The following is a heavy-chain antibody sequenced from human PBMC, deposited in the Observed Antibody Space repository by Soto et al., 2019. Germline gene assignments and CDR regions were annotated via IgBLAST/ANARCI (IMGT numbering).Heavy chain of an antibody. V-gene: IGHV1-3*01. J-gene: IGHJ4*02. CDR2: INAGNGNT. CDR3: ARAHCSGGSCYSDY. Sequence: ASVKVSCKASGSTFTSYAMHWVRQAPGQRLEWMGWINAGNGNTKYSQKFQGRVTITRDTSASTAYMELSSLRSEDTAVYYCARAHCSGGSCYSDYWGQGTLVTVSS. D-gene: IGHD2-15*01. CDR1: GSTFTSYA.